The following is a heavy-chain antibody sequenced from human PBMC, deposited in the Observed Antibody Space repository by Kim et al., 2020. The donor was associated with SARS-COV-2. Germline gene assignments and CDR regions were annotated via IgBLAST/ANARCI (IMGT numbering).Heavy chain of an antibody. D-gene: IGHD3-9*01. J-gene: IGHJ5*02. CDR2: ISSNGSEI. CDR1: GFTFSDYC. Sequence: GGSLRLSCAASGFTFSDYCMSWIRQAPGKGLEWVSYISSNGSEIYYADSVKGRFTISRDNAKNSLYLQMNSLRAEDTAGYYCARAPYCVFLNGTHGIDAWGQGTPVTVSS. CDR3: ARAPYCVFLNGTHGIDA. V-gene: IGHV3-11*01.